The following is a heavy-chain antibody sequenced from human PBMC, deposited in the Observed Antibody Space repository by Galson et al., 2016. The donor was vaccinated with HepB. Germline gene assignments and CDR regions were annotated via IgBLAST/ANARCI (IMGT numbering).Heavy chain of an antibody. CDR3: VKGASMGWLQLQGSYFDY. Sequence: SLRLSCAASGFTFSSYAMSWVRQAPGKGLEWVSIISGSGGSTYYADSVKGRFTISRDNSKNTLYLQMNSLRAEDTAVYYCVKGASMGWLQLQGSYFDYWGQGTLVTVSS. V-gene: IGHV3-23*01. J-gene: IGHJ4*02. CDR2: ISGSGGST. CDR1: GFTFSSYA. D-gene: IGHD5-24*01.